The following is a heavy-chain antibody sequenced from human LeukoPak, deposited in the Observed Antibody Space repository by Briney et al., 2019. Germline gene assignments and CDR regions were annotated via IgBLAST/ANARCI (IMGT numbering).Heavy chain of an antibody. CDR2: IGTAGRT. Sequence: GGSLRLSCAASGFTFSSYDMHWVRQATGKGLEWVSAIGTAGRTYYPGSVKGRFTISRENAKNSLYLQMNSLRAGDTAVYYCARGGSDYGGNLYYFDYWGQGTLVTVSS. CDR1: GFTFSSYD. V-gene: IGHV3-13*04. CDR3: ARGGSDYGGNLYYFDY. J-gene: IGHJ4*02. D-gene: IGHD4-23*01.